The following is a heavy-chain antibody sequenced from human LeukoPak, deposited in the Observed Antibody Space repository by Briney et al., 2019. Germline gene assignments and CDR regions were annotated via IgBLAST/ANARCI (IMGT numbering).Heavy chain of an antibody. CDR3: ASSTLTSTWLDY. Sequence: SETLSLTCTVSGGSISSYYWSWIRQPPGKGLEWIGYIYYSGSTNYNPSLKSRVTISVDTSKNQFSLKLSSVTAADTAVYYCASSTLTSTWLDYWGQGILVTVSS. CDR2: IYYSGST. V-gene: IGHV4-59*08. D-gene: IGHD2-2*01. CDR1: GGSISSYY. J-gene: IGHJ4*02.